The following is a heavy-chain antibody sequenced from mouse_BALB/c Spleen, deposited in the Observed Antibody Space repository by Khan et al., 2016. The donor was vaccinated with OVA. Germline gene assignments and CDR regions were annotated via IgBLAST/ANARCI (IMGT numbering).Heavy chain of an antibody. D-gene: IGHD2-1*01. CDR2: INPSSGYT. CDR1: GYTFTSYT. Sequence: QVQLQQSAAELARPGASVKMSCKASGYTFTSYTMHWVKQRPGQGLEWIGYINPSSGYTEYNQKFKDKTTLTADKSSSTAYMQLSSLTSEDSAVYYCAREGGNYGNYEYYFDYWGQGTTLTVSS. J-gene: IGHJ2*01. CDR3: AREGGNYGNYEYYFDY. V-gene: IGHV1-4*02.